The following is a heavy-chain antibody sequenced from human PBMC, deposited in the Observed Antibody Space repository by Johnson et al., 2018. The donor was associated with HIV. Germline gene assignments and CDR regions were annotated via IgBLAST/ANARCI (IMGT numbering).Heavy chain of an antibody. Sequence: VQLVESGGGLVKPGGSLRLSCAASGFTFTNAWMHWVRQAPGKGLEWVGRLKSRTDGETADYAAPVKGRFTIPSDDSKNTLYLQMNGLKTEDTALYYCTTDVPGGPYYNAFDIWGQGTMVIVSS. CDR1: GFTFTNAW. J-gene: IGHJ3*02. D-gene: IGHD1-26*01. V-gene: IGHV3-15*01. CDR3: TTDVPGGPYYNAFDI. CDR2: LKSRTDGETA.